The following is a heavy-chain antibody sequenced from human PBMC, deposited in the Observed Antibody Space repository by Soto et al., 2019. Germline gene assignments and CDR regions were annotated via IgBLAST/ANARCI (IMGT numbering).Heavy chain of an antibody. Sequence: GGSLRLSCAASGFTFSSYWMSWVRQAPGKGLEWVSSISSSSSYIYYADSVKGRFTISRDNAKNSLYLQMNSLRAEDTAVYYCARDRGSGSTATWGQGTLVTVSS. J-gene: IGHJ5*02. CDR3: ARDRGSGSTAT. V-gene: IGHV3-21*01. CDR2: ISSSSSYI. D-gene: IGHD6-19*01. CDR1: GFTFSSYW.